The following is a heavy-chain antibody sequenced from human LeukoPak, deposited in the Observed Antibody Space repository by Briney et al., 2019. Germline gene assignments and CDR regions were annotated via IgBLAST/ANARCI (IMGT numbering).Heavy chain of an antibody. Sequence: GGSLRLSCAASGFTFSSYAMHWVRQAPGKGLEWVAVISYDGSNKYYADSVKGRFTISRDNSKNTLYLQMNSLRAEDTAVYYCARVRYCSSTTCRGAFDIWGQGTMVTVSS. CDR1: GFTFSSYA. CDR2: ISYDGSNK. CDR3: ARVRYCSSTTCRGAFDI. D-gene: IGHD2-2*01. J-gene: IGHJ3*02. V-gene: IGHV3-30*04.